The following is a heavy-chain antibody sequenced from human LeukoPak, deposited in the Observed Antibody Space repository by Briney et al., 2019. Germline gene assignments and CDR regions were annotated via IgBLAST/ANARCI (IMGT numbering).Heavy chain of an antibody. CDR2: IYTSGST. J-gene: IGHJ4*02. CDR1: GGSISSYY. Sequence: SETLSLTCTVSGGSISSYYWSWIRQPAGKGLEWIGRIYTSGSTNYNPSLKSRVTMSVDTSKNQISLKVNPLTAAYTAVYYCARESYSSSYLFDFWGQGTLVTVSS. D-gene: IGHD6-6*01. V-gene: IGHV4-4*07. CDR3: ARESYSSSYLFDF.